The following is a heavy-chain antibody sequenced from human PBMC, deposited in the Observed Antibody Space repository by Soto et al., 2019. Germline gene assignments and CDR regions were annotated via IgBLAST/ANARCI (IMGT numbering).Heavy chain of an antibody. D-gene: IGHD3-10*01. CDR1: GGSISSGGYY. CDR2: IYYSGST. Sequence: PSETLSLTCTVSGGSISSGGYYWSWIRQHPGKGLEWIGYIYYSGSTYYNPSLKSRVTISVDTSKNQFSLKLSSVTAADTAVYYCARAESYGSGSYRCWFDPWGQGTLVTVSS. V-gene: IGHV4-31*03. CDR3: ARAESYGSGSYRCWFDP. J-gene: IGHJ5*02.